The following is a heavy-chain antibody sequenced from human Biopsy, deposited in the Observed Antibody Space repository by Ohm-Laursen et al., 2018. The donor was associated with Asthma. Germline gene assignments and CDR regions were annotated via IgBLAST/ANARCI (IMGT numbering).Heavy chain of an antibody. V-gene: IGHV4-39*01. CDR1: GASIRGSGSY. J-gene: IGHJ4*02. Sequence: GTLSLTCTVSGASIRGSGSYWAWIRQAPGKGPEWIGTTHYSGGTFYKPSLRSRVTMSLDTSTNQFSLRLRSVTATDTAVYYCASPVNRAFGGYEWAAVFDYWGQGILVTVSS. D-gene: IGHD5-12*01. CDR2: THYSGGT. CDR3: ASPVNRAFGGYEWAAVFDY.